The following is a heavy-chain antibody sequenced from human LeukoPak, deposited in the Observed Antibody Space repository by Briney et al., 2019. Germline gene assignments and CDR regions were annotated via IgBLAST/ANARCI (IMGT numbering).Heavy chain of an antibody. J-gene: IGHJ4*02. V-gene: IGHV4-59*11. D-gene: IGHD4/OR15-4a*01. CDR3: ARERGAGGFDF. Sequence: PSETLSLTCAVSGGSITSHYWNWIRQPPGKELEWIGYIYFSGSTDYNPSLKGRVTISVDISKNQFSPNLNSVTAADTAVYYCARERGAGGFDFWGQGALVTVSS. CDR1: GGSITSHY. CDR2: IYFSGST.